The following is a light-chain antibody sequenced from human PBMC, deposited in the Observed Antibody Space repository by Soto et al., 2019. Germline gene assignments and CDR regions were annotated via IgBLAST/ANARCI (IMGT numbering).Light chain of an antibody. CDR2: DAF. CDR3: QQYENYWT. V-gene: IGKV1-5*01. J-gene: IGKJ1*01. Sequence: DIQLTQPPSTLSASFGDRVTIPCRASQSISSWLAWYQQKLGRAPRLLIYDAFSLESGVPSRFSGSGYGTEFSLTISNLQPDDCATYYCQQYENYWTFGQGTKVDI. CDR1: QSISSW.